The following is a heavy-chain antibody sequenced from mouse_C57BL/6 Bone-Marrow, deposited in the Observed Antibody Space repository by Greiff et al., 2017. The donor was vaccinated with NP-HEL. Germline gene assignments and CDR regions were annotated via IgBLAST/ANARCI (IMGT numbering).Heavy chain of an antibody. V-gene: IGHV1-64*01. CDR1: GYTFTSYW. D-gene: IGHD2-2*01. CDR3: ARCGYPAWFAY. J-gene: IGHJ3*01. CDR2: IHPNSGST. Sequence: QVQLKQPGAELVKPGASVKLSCKASGYTFTSYWMHWVKQRPGQGLEWIGMIHPNSGSTNYNEKFKSKATLTVDKSSSTAYMQLSSLTSEDSAVYYCARCGYPAWFAYWGQGTLVTVSA.